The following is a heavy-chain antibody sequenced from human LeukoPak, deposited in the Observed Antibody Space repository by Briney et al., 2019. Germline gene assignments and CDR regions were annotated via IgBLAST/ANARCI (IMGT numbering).Heavy chain of an antibody. D-gene: IGHD6-13*01. CDR1: GFTFNNYA. Sequence: GGSLRLSCAASGFTFNNYAMNWVRQAPGKGLEWVSHISPSGDSTYYADSVKGRFTISRDNAKNSLYLQMNSLRAEDTAVYYCARGAAAAHFDYWGQGTLVTVSS. J-gene: IGHJ4*02. CDR3: ARGAAAAHFDY. V-gene: IGHV3-23*01. CDR2: ISPSGDST.